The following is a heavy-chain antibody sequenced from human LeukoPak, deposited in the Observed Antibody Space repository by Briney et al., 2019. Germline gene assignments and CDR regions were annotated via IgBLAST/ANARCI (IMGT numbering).Heavy chain of an antibody. CDR2: IYHSGST. J-gene: IGHJ4*02. D-gene: IGHD2-8*02. V-gene: IGHV4-38-2*02. CDR3: ARDPGTGWTFDS. CDR1: GYSISSAYY. Sequence: PSETLSLTCTVSGYSISSAYYWGWIRQPPGKGLEWIGNIYHSGSTYFNPSLKSRLTISLDTSKNQFSLKLTSVTAADTAVYYCARDPGTGWTFDSWGQGTLVTVYS.